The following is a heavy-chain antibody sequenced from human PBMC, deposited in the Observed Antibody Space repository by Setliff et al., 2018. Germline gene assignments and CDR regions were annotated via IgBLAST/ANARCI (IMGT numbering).Heavy chain of an antibody. CDR3: ARERGDIVTTTSYYHYLDV. CDR1: GGTFSNYD. J-gene: IGHJ6*03. Sequence: GASVKVSCKASGGTFSNYDISWVRQAPGQGLEWMGGIIPIFGTTNYAQRFQGRVTITTDESTSTAYMELSSLRSEDTAVYYCARERGDIVTTTSYYHYLDVWGKGTTVTVSS. D-gene: IGHD5-12*01. V-gene: IGHV1-69*05. CDR2: IIPIFGTT.